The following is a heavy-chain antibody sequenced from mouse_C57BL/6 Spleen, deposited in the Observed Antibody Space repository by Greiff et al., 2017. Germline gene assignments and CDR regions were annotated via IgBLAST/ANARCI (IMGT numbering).Heavy chain of an antibody. V-gene: IGHV3-1*01. Sequence: EVKVVESGPGMVKPSQSLSLTCTVTGYSITSGYDWHWIRHFPGNKLEWMGYISYSGSTNYNPSLKSRISSSHDTSKNHFFLKLNSVTTEDTATYYCASSHYYGSPYAMDYWGQGTSVTVSS. CDR2: ISYSGST. J-gene: IGHJ4*01. D-gene: IGHD1-1*01. CDR1: GYSITSGYD. CDR3: ASSHYYGSPYAMDY.